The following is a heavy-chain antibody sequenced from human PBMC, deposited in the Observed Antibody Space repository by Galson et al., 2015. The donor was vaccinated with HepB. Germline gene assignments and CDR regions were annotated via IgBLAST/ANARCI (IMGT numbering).Heavy chain of an antibody. V-gene: IGHV3-11*06. J-gene: IGHJ4*02. D-gene: IGHD3-16*01. Sequence: SLRLSCAASGFTFSDYYMSWIRQAPGKGLEWVSYISSSSSYTNYADSMKGRFTISRDNAKNSLYLQMNSLRAEDTAVYYCARSVTWGGSYYFDYWGQGTLVTVSS. CDR3: ARSVTWGGSYYFDY. CDR1: GFTFSDYY. CDR2: ISSSSSYT.